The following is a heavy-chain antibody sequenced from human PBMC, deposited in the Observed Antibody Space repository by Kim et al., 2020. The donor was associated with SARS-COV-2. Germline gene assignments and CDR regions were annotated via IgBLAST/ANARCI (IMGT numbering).Heavy chain of an antibody. CDR3: ARDCEWWLSYGMDV. CDR2: ISADNGNT. Sequence: ASVKVSCKASGYTFTSYGISWVRQAPGQGLEWMGWISADNGNTNYAQKLQGRVTMTTDTSTSTAYMELRSLRSDDTAVYYCARDCEWWLSYGMDVWGQGTTVTVSS. CDR1: GYTFTSYG. D-gene: IGHD2-15*01. V-gene: IGHV1-18*01. J-gene: IGHJ6*02.